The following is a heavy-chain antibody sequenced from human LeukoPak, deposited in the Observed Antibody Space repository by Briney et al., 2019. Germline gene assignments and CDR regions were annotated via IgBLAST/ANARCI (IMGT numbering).Heavy chain of an antibody. CDR1: GFTFSSYA. CDR2: ISGSGGST. Sequence: PGGSRRLSCAASGFTFSSYAMSWVRQAPGKGLEWVSAISGSGGSTYYADSVKGRFTISRDNSKNTLYLQMNSLRAEDTAVYYCAREGYYDSSGYSIRFSYWGQGTLVTVSS. D-gene: IGHD3-22*01. CDR3: AREGYYDSSGYSIRFSY. V-gene: IGHV3-23*01. J-gene: IGHJ4*02.